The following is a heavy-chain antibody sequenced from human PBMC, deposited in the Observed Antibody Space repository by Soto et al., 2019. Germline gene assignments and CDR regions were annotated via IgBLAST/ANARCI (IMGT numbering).Heavy chain of an antibody. Sequence: EVQLVESGGGLVQPGGSPRLSCAASGFTFSNYWLHWVRQAPGKGLVWVSRINSDGSTTNYADSVKGRFTISRDNAKNTLYLQMNSLRADDTAVYYCARAAAGPNWFDPWGQGILVTVSS. V-gene: IGHV3-74*01. CDR1: GFTFSNYW. CDR2: INSDGSTT. J-gene: IGHJ5*02. CDR3: ARAAAGPNWFDP. D-gene: IGHD6-13*01.